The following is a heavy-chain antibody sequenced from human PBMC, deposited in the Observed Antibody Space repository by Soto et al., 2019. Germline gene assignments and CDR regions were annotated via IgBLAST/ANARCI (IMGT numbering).Heavy chain of an antibody. D-gene: IGHD6-13*01. Sequence: GGSLRLSCAASGFTFSSYWMHWVRQAPGKGLVWVSRINSDGSSTSYADSVKGRFTISRDNAKNTLYLQMNSLRAEDTAVYYCERDKRWAPFDYWGQGTLVTVSS. CDR3: ERDKRWAPFDY. J-gene: IGHJ4*02. V-gene: IGHV3-74*01. CDR1: GFTFSSYW. CDR2: INSDGSST.